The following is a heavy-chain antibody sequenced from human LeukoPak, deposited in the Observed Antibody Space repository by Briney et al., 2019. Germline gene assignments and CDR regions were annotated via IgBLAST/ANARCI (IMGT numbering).Heavy chain of an antibody. CDR2: ISAYNGNT. CDR1: GYTFSSYG. CDR3: ARDVGDIVTIPAAISVP. D-gene: IGHD2-2*01. Sequence: ASVKVSCKASGYTFSSYGISWVRQAPGQGLEWMGWISAYNGNTNYAQMVQGSVTMTTDTSTSTAYMEVRSLRSDDTAMYYCARDVGDIVTIPAAISVPWGQGTLVTVSS. V-gene: IGHV1-18*01. J-gene: IGHJ5*02.